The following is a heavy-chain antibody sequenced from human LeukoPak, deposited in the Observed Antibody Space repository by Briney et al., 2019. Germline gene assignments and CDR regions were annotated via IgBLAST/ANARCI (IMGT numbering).Heavy chain of an antibody. Sequence: SETLSLTCTVSGGSISRYYWSWIRQPPGKGPEWIGHIYYSGSTNDNPSLRSRVTILVDTSKNQCSLKLSSVTAADTAVYYCARARHSSSPYDAFDIWGQGTMVTVS. CDR3: ARARHSSSPYDAFDI. CDR1: GGSISRYY. V-gene: IGHV4-59*01. J-gene: IGHJ3*02. D-gene: IGHD3-22*01. CDR2: IYYSGST.